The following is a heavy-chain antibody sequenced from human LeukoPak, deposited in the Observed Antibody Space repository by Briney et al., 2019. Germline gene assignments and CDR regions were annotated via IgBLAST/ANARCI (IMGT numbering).Heavy chain of an antibody. D-gene: IGHD4-23*01. CDR2: ISYDGSNK. J-gene: IGHJ4*02. Sequence: GGSLRLSCAASGFTFSSYAMHWVRQAPGKGLEWVAVISYDGSNKYYADSVKGRFTISRDNSKNTLYLQMNSLRAEDTAVYYCARETVGFDYWGQGTLVTVSS. CDR1: GFTFSSYA. CDR3: ARETVGFDY. V-gene: IGHV3-30*04.